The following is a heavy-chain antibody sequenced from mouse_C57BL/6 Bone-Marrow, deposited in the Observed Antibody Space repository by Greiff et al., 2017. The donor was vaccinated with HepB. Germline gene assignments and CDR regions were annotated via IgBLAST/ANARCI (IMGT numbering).Heavy chain of an antibody. CDR1: GFTFSSYT. D-gene: IGHD2-1*01. CDR2: ISGGGGNT. V-gene: IGHV5-9*01. CDR3: ARQDIYYGNLYYFDY. Sequence: EVMLVESGGGLVKPGGSLKLSCAASGFTFSSYTMSWVRQTPEKRLEWVATISGGGGNTYYPDSVKGRFTISRDNAKNTLYLQMSSLRSEDTALYYCARQDIYYGNLYYFDYWGQGTTLTVSS. J-gene: IGHJ2*01.